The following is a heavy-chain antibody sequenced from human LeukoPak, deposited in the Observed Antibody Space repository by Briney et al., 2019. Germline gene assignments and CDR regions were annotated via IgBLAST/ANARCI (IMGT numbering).Heavy chain of an antibody. V-gene: IGHV1-18*01. CDR2: ISAYNGNT. D-gene: IGHD2-15*01. J-gene: IGHJ4*02. CDR3: ARDTGSGVFDY. Sequence: ASVKVSCKASGYTFTIYGISWVRQAPGQGVEWMGWISAYNGNTNYAQKLQGRVTMTTDASTSTAYMELRSLRSDDTAVYYCARDTGSGVFDYWGQGTLVTVSS. CDR1: GYTFTIYG.